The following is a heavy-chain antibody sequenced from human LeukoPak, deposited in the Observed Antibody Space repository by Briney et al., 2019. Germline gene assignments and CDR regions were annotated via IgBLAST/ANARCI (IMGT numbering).Heavy chain of an antibody. V-gene: IGHV1-69*05. CDR2: IIPIFGTA. D-gene: IGHD3-22*01. CDR1: GGTFSSYA. J-gene: IGHJ4*02. CDR3: ARDYYDSRGYLVPLGY. Sequence: SVKVSCKASGGTFSSYAISWVRQAPGQGLEWMGGIIPIFGTANYAQKFQGRVTITTDESTSTAYMELSSLRAEDTAVYYCARDYYDSRGYLVPLGYWGQGALVTVSS.